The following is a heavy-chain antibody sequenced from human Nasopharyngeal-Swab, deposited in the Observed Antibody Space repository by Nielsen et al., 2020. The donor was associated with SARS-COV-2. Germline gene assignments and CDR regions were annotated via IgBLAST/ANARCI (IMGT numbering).Heavy chain of an antibody. CDR1: GFTFDDYA. CDR2: ISWNSGSI. D-gene: IGHD3-3*01. Sequence: SLKISCAASGFTFDDYAMHWVRQAPGKGLEWVSGISWNSGSIGYADSVKGRFTISRDNAKNSLYLQMNSLRAEDTASYYCAKDMEGDAGWFDPWGQGTLVTVSS. CDR3: AKDMEGDAGWFDP. J-gene: IGHJ5*02. V-gene: IGHV3-9*01.